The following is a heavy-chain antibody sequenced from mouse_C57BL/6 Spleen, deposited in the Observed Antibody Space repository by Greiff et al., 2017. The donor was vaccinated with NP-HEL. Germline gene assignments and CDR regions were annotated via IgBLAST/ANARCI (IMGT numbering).Heavy chain of an antibody. V-gene: IGHV14-4*01. CDR2: IDPENGDT. J-gene: IGHJ4*01. CDR1: GFNIKDDY. CDR3: TTVLPGYAMDY. D-gene: IGHD1-1*01. Sequence: VQLQQSGAELVRPGASVKLSCTASGFNIKDDYMHWVKQRPEQGLEWIGWIDPENGDTEYASKFQGKATITADTSSNTAYLQLSSLTSEDTAVYYCTTVLPGYAMDYWGLGTSVTVSS.